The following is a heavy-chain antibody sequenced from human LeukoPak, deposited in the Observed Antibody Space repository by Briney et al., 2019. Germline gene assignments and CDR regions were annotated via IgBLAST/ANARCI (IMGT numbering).Heavy chain of an antibody. D-gene: IGHD6-13*01. CDR1: GFTFSSYS. J-gene: IGHJ4*02. CDR3: ARDDVAAAQFDY. CDR2: ISSSSSYI. V-gene: IGHV3-21*01. Sequence: PGGSLRLSCAASGFTFSSYSMNWVRQAPGKGLEWVSSISSSSSYIYYADSVKGRFTISRDNAKNSLYLQMNSLRAEDTAVYYCARDDVAAAQFDYWGQGTLVTASS.